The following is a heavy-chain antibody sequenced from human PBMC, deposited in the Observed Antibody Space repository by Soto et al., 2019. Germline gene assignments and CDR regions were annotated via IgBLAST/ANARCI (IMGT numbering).Heavy chain of an antibody. V-gene: IGHV3-49*03. CDR1: GFTFEDYP. CDR2: IRNKLYGETT. J-gene: IGHJ4*02. CDR3: AKDEGYYDSSGYGH. D-gene: IGHD3-22*01. Sequence: GGSLKLSCTTSGFTFEDYPMSWFRQTPGKGLEWVSYIRNKLYGETTEYAASVKGRFILSRDDSTRIAYLQMNSLKTDDTVVYYCAKDEGYYDSSGYGHWGQGTLVTVSS.